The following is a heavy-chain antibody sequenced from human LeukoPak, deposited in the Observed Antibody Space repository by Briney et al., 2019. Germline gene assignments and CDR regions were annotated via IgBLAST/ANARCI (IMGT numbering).Heavy chain of an antibody. J-gene: IGHJ4*02. CDR3: ARERTYYDFWSGYPKLDY. CDR1: GYTFTSYG. V-gene: IGHV1-18*01. CDR2: ISAYNGNT. Sequence: ASVKVSCKASGYTFTSYGISWVRQAPGQGLEWMGWISAYNGNTNYAQKLQGRVTMTTDTSTSTAYMDLRSLRSDDTAVYYCARERTYYDFWSGYPKLDYWGQGTLVTVSS. D-gene: IGHD3-3*01.